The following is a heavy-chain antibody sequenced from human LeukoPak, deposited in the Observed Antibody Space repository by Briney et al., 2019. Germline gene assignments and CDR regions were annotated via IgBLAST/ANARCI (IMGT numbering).Heavy chain of an antibody. CDR2: IYSGGST. CDR3: ARDGYSGSYFDY. Sequence: GGSLRLSCAASGFTISSNYMSWVRQAPGKGLEWVSIIYSGGSTYYADSVKGRFTISRDSSKNTLYLQMNSLRAEDTAVYYCARDGYSGSYFDYWDQGTLVTVSS. J-gene: IGHJ4*02. V-gene: IGHV3-66*01. CDR1: GFTISSNY. D-gene: IGHD1-26*01.